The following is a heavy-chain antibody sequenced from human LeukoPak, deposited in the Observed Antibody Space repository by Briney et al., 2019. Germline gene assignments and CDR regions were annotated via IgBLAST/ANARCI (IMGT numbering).Heavy chain of an antibody. CDR1: GFSFSDSY. J-gene: IGHJ3*02. V-gene: IGHV3-11*01. Sequence: GGSLRLSCAASGFSFSDSYMSWIRQAPGQGLEWLSYIKSSDTSTFYADSVKGRFTVSRDNAKNSLYLQMNSLRAEDTAVYYCALRANMSSHAFDISGQGTVVTVSS. CDR3: ALRANMSSHAFDI. D-gene: IGHD2/OR15-2a*01. CDR2: IKSSDTST.